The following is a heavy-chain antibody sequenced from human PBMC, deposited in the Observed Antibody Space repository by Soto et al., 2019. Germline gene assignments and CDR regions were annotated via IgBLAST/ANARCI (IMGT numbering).Heavy chain of an antibody. CDR2: MSDSGDDT. D-gene: IGHD6-19*01. CDR1: GLTFTSYA. J-gene: IGHJ3*02. V-gene: IGHV3-23*01. Sequence: EVQLLESGGGLVQPGGSLRLSCAASGLTFTSYAMSWLRQAPGKGLEWVSAMSDSGDDTHYADSVKGRFTFSRDTSKNTLYLHMSSLRAEDTALYYCAKQVTGWYNDAFDIWGQGTMVTVSS. CDR3: AKQVTGWYNDAFDI.